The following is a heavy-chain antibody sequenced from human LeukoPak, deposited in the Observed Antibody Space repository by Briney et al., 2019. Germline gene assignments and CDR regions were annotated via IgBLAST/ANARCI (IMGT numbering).Heavy chain of an antibody. J-gene: IGHJ4*02. CDR2: ISSDGSIK. D-gene: IGHD5-12*01. V-gene: IGHV3-30*03. CDR1: GFTFSTYG. Sequence: GGSLRLSCAASGFTFSTYGMHWVRQAPGKGLEWVALISSDGSIKYYPDSVKGRFSISRDNSENTLYLQMNSPRVDDTAVYYCARHRDTRGYGGYWDFDQWGQGTLVTVSS. CDR3: ARHRDTRGYGGYWDFDQ.